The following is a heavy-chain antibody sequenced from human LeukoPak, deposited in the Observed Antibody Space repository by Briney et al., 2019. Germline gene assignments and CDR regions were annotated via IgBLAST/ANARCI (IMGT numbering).Heavy chain of an antibody. CDR2: IWYDGSNK. J-gene: IGHJ4*02. Sequence: GGSLRLSCAASGFTFSSYGMHWVRQAPGKGLEWVAVIWYDGSNKYYADSVKGRFTISRDNSKNTLYLQMNSLRAEDTAVYYCAKVVGYYDSSGYGYWGQGTLVTVSS. V-gene: IGHV3-33*06. D-gene: IGHD3-22*01. CDR3: AKVVGYYDSSGYGY. CDR1: GFTFSSYG.